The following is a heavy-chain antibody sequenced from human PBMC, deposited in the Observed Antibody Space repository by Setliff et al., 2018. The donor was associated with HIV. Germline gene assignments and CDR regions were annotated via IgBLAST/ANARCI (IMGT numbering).Heavy chain of an antibody. CDR3: ARFHPYWYDDNGYYGYYFDY. J-gene: IGHJ4*02. Sequence: SETLSLTCAVYGGSFTGYYWSWIRQSPGKGLEWIGEVDHAANTNYSPSLKSRVTISVDTLKNQFPLKLTSVTAADTAVYYCARFHPYWYDDNGYYGYYFDYWGQGTLVTVSS. D-gene: IGHD3-22*01. CDR2: VDHAANT. CDR1: GGSFTGYY. V-gene: IGHV4-34*01.